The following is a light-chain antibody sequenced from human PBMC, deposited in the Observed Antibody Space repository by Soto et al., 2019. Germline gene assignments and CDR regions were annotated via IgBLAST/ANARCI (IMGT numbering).Light chain of an antibody. CDR3: QQYNNWPPLT. CDR1: QCVSSN. Sequence: EIVMTQSPATLSVSAAERVTLYCRASQCVSSNLAWYQQKPGQAPRPLIYCASTRATGIPARFSGSGSGTDFTLTISSLQSEDFAVYYCQQYNNWPPLTFGGGTKVEIK. V-gene: IGKV3D-15*01. J-gene: IGKJ4*01. CDR2: CAS.